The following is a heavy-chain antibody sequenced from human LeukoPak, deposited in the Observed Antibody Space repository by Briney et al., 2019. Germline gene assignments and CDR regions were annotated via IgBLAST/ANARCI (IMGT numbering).Heavy chain of an antibody. CDR2: IRSSGTGT. CDR1: GLTFSSFS. Sequence: GGSLRLSCAASGLTFSSFSMNWVRQAPGKGLEWVSYIRSSGTGTDYTGSVKGQFTISRDNAKNSLYLQMNSLRAEDTAVYYCARMNYVSSGWGAPFDYWGQGTLVTVSS. V-gene: IGHV3-48*04. D-gene: IGHD1-7*01. CDR3: ARMNYVSSGWGAPFDY. J-gene: IGHJ4*02.